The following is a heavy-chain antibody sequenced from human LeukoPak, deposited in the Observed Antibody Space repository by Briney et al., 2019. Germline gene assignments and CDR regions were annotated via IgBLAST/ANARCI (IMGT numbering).Heavy chain of an antibody. D-gene: IGHD6-19*01. V-gene: IGHV4-59*08. J-gene: IGHJ3*02. Sequence: SETLSLTCKVSDGSISSHYWSWIRQPPGKELEWIGHFAYSGTTSYNASLKSRVTISVDTSKNQFSLKLTSVTAADTAVYYCARPHSSGWYGVYDTWGQGTMVTVSS. CDR1: DGSISSHY. CDR2: FAYSGTT. CDR3: ARPHSSGWYGVYDT.